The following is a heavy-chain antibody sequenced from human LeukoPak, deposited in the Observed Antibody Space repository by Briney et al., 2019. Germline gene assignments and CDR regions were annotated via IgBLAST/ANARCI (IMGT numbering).Heavy chain of an antibody. V-gene: IGHV4-31*03. D-gene: IGHD6-13*01. CDR3: ARTSYSSSLDY. Sequence: PSQTLSLTCTVSGGSISSGGYYWSWIRQHPGKGLEWIGYIYYSGSTYYNPSLKSRVTISVDTSKNQFSLKLSSVTAADTAVYCCARTSYSSSLDYWGQGTLVTVSS. CDR1: GGSISSGGYY. J-gene: IGHJ4*02. CDR2: IYYSGST.